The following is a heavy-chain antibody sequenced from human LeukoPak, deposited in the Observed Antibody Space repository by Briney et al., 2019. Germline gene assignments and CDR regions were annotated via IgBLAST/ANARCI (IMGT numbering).Heavy chain of an antibody. V-gene: IGHV3-9*03. Sequence: GRSLRLSCAASGFTFTDHAMHWVRQAPGKGLEWVSGITWNSGNIVYADSVKGRFTISRDNAKNSLYLQMNSLRAEDMALYYCAKDWGNGYGYGGLDYWGQGTLVTVSS. J-gene: IGHJ4*02. CDR2: ITWNSGNI. D-gene: IGHD5-18*01. CDR1: GFTFTDHA. CDR3: AKDWGNGYGYGGLDY.